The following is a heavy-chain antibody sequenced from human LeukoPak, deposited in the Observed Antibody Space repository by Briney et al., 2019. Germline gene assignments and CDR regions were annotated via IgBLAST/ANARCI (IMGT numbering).Heavy chain of an antibody. V-gene: IGHV4-59*01. Sequence: SETLSLTCTVSGDSINNYYWSWIRQPPGKGLEWIGYIYYIGTTKFNPSLKSRVTISLDTSKNQFSLKLSSVTAADTAVYYCARDGWNPYYYYMDVWGKGTTVTISS. D-gene: IGHD1-1*01. CDR1: GDSINNYY. CDR3: ARDGWNPYYYYMDV. CDR2: IYYIGTT. J-gene: IGHJ6*03.